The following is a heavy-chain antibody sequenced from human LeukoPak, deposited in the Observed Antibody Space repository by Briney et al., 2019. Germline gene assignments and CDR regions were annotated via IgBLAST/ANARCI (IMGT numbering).Heavy chain of an antibody. V-gene: IGHV1-2*02. D-gene: IGHD2-2*01. CDR3: ARDGDHCSSTSCYDY. CDR1: GYTFTGYY. CDR2: INPNSGGT. J-gene: IGHJ4*02. Sequence: GASVKVPCKASGYTFTGYYMHWVRQAPGQGLEWMGWINPNSGGTNYAQKFQGRVTMTRDTSISTVYMELSRLRSDDTAVYYCARDGDHCSSTSCYDYWGQGTLVTVSS.